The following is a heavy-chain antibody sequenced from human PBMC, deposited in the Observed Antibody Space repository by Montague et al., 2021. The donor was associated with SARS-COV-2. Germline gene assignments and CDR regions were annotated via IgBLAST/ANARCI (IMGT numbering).Heavy chain of an antibody. CDR2: IFWNDDK. Sequence: PALVKPTQTLTLTCTFSGFSLISDGVGVGWIRQPPGKALEWLALIFWNDDKRYNSSLKNRLTVTKDTSKNQVVLTMTNMDPLDTGTCYCAHSLLFSSLGDFHSGGKGTLVPVAS. CDR1: GFSLISDGVG. D-gene: IGHD7-27*01. CDR3: AHSLLFSSLGDFHS. J-gene: IGHJ4*02. V-gene: IGHV2-5*01.